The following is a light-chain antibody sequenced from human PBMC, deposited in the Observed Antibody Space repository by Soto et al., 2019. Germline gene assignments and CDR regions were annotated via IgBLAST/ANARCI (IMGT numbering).Light chain of an antibody. J-gene: IGLJ1*01. Sequence: QSVPTHPAPVSDSRGQSPTSSCNRPPSDIGDSNFISWYQHSPGKAPRLLIYDVNNRPSGVSKRFSGSKAGNTASLTISGLLDDDEADYFCASFRSGTILVFGSGTKVTV. V-gene: IGLV2-14*01. CDR3: ASFRSGTILV. CDR1: PSDIGDSNF. CDR2: DVN.